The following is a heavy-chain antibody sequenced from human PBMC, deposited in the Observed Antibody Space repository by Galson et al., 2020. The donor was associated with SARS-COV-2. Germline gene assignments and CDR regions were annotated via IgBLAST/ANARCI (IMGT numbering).Heavy chain of an antibody. CDR1: GGSFSGYY. J-gene: IGHJ4*02. Sequence: SETMSLTCAVYGGSFSGYYRSWISQPQGKGLEWNGEIKTSGSNNYNPSLKSRVTISVDTSKNHFSLKLSSVTAADTAVYYCARGDYSSGWYGPKSYFDYCGQGTLVTVSS. CDR2: IKTSGSN. D-gene: IGHD6-19*01. CDR3: ARGDYSSGWYGPKSYFDY. V-gene: IGHV4-34*01.